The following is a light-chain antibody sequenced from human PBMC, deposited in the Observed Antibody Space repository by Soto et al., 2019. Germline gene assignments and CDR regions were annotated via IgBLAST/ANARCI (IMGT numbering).Light chain of an antibody. J-gene: IGKJ1*01. V-gene: IGKV3-20*01. CDR2: GVH. CDR3: QQYGSSAST. CDR1: QSVSSNY. Sequence: EIVLTQSPGALSLSPGERATLSCRASQSVSSNYLAWYQQKPGQAPRLLIYGVHSRATGIPDRFSGSGSGTDFTLTISRLEAEDSAVYYCQQYGSSASTFGQGTKVEIK.